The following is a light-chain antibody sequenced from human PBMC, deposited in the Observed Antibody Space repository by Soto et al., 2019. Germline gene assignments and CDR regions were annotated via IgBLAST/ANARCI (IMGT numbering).Light chain of an antibody. Sequence: DIQMTQSPSTLSASVGDRVTITCRASQSIGRWLAWYQQKPGKAPNLLIYKASSLQSGVPSRFSGSGSGTEFTLTISSLQPDDFATYYCQQYNGYSYTFGQGTKLEIK. CDR2: KAS. CDR3: QQYNGYSYT. J-gene: IGKJ2*01. V-gene: IGKV1-5*03. CDR1: QSIGRW.